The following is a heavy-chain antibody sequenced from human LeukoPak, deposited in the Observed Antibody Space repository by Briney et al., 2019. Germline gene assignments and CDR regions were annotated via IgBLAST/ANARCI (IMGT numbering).Heavy chain of an antibody. CDR3: AKDGIVVVPAAMWGLDY. CDR1: GFTFSSYA. D-gene: IGHD2-2*01. V-gene: IGHV3-23*01. CDR2: ISGSGGST. Sequence: PGGSLRLSCAASGFTFSSYAMSWVRQAPGKGLEWVSAISGSGGSTYYADSVKGRFTISRDNSKNTLYLQMNSLRAEDTAVYYCAKDGIVVVPAAMWGLDYWGQGTLVTVSS. J-gene: IGHJ4*02.